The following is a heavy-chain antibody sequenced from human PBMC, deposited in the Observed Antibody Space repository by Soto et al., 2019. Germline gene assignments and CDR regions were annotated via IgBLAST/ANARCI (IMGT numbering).Heavy chain of an antibody. J-gene: IGHJ4*02. D-gene: IGHD5-18*01. Sequence: QVQLVESGGGVVQPGRSLRLSCAASTLTFTSDGMHWVRQAPGKGLEWVAVIWYDGSDKYYSESVKGRFTISRDNLKNTVYLVVNSLGAEDTAGYFCARGRGGYSYGSGYFDYWGQGTLVTVSS. CDR1: TLTFTSDG. CDR3: ARGRGGYSYGSGYFDY. CDR2: IWYDGSDK. V-gene: IGHV3-33*01.